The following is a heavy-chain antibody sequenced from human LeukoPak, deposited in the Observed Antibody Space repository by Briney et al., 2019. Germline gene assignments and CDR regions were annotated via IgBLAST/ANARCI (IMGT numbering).Heavy chain of an antibody. CDR1: GYTFTGYY. D-gene: IGHD3-10*01. CDR2: INPNSGGT. J-gene: IGHJ6*02. Sequence: ASVKVSCKASGYTFTGYYMHWVRQAPGQGLEWMGWINPNSGGTNYALKFQGRVTMTRDTSISTAYMELSRLRSDDTAVYYCARDTYYYGSGSYAEYHYYGMDVWGQGTTVTVSS. V-gene: IGHV1-2*02. CDR3: ARDTYYYGSGSYAEYHYYGMDV.